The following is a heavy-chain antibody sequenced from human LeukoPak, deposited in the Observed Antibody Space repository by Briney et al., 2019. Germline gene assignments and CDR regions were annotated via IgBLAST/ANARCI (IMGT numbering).Heavy chain of an antibody. V-gene: IGHV3-30*02. J-gene: IGHJ1*01. CDR3: VRSITMFQH. CDR1: GFTFSSYG. D-gene: IGHD5-24*01. Sequence: GGSLRLSCAASGFTFSSYGMHWVRQAPGKGLEWVAFIRYDGSNKYYADSVKGRFTISRDNAKNSVYLQMNSLRAEDTALYYCVRSITMFQHWGQGTLVTVSS. CDR2: IRYDGSNK.